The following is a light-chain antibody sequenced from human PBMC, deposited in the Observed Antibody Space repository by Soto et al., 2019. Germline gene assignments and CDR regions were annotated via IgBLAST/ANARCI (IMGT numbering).Light chain of an antibody. CDR3: QQRSNWPSIT. Sequence: IMMTQSPATLSLSPGERATLSFGASQTVSSSYLAWYQQKPGLAPRLLIYDASSRATGIPARFSGSGSGTDFTLTISSLEPEDFAVYYCQQRSNWPSITFGQGTRLEIK. CDR1: QTVSSSY. J-gene: IGKJ5*01. CDR2: DAS. V-gene: IGKV3D-20*02.